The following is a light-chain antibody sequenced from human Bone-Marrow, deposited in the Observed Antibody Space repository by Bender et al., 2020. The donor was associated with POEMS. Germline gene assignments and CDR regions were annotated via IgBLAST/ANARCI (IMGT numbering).Light chain of an antibody. CDR2: EGS. Sequence: QSVLTQPPSVSGAPGQRVTISCTGTSSDVGSHNLVSWYRQHPGKAPKLMIYEGSKRPSGVSNRFSGSKSGNTASLTISGLQAEDEADYYCSSYTSSSTLVFGGGTKLTVL. J-gene: IGLJ2*01. CDR3: SSYTSSSTLV. V-gene: IGLV2-14*02. CDR1: SSDVGSHNL.